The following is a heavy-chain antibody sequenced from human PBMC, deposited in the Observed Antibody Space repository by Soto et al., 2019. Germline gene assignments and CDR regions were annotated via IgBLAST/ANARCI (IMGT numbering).Heavy chain of an antibody. CDR2: ISSNGGST. CDR3: VKDQYYDFWSGPLNAFDI. Sequence: PGGSLRLSCSASGFTFSSYAMHWVRQAPGKGLEYVSAISSNGGSTYYADSVKGRFTISRDNSKNTLYLQMSSLRAEDTAVYYCVKDQYYDFWSGPLNAFDIWGQGTMVTVSS. D-gene: IGHD3-3*01. V-gene: IGHV3-64D*08. J-gene: IGHJ3*02. CDR1: GFTFSSYA.